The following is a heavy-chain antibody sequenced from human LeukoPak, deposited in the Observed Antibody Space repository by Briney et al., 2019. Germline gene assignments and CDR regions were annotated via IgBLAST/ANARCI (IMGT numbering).Heavy chain of an antibody. Sequence: GGSLRRSCAASGFTFSSYTMSWVRQSPGKGLEWVSAISGSGCETFYADSVKGRFTISRDNSNDTLYLQMNSLGADDTAMYYCAKDRDVYSAFDSWCQGTLVTVSS. CDR2: ISGSGCET. CDR1: GFTFSSYT. CDR3: AKDRDVYSAFDS. D-gene: IGHD3-16*01. J-gene: IGHJ4*02. V-gene: IGHV3-23*01.